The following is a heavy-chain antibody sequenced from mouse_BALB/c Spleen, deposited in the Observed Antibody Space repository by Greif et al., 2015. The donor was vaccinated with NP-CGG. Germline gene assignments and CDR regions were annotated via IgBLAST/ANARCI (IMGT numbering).Heavy chain of an antibody. D-gene: IGHD3-2*01. Sequence: VQLQQPGAELVKPGASVKLSCTASGFNIKDTYMHWVKQRPEQGLEWIGRIDPANGNTKYDPKFQGKATITADTSSNTAYLQLSSLTSEDTAVYYCALDSSGYRAMDYWGQGTSVTVSS. CDR1: GFNIKDTY. J-gene: IGHJ4*01. CDR2: IDPANGNT. V-gene: IGHV14-3*02. CDR3: ALDSSGYRAMDY.